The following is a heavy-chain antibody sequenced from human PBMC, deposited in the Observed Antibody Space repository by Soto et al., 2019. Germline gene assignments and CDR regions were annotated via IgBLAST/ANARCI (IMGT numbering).Heavy chain of an antibody. D-gene: IGHD3-22*01. Sequence: ASVKFSCKASGYTFTSYGISWVRQAPGQGLEWMGWISAYNGNTNYAQKLQGRVTMTTDTSTSTAYMELRSLRSDDTAVYYCARVGYYDSSGYYYYYYGMDVWGQGTTVTVSS. CDR3: ARVGYYDSSGYYYYYYGMDV. J-gene: IGHJ6*02. CDR1: GYTFTSYG. CDR2: ISAYNGNT. V-gene: IGHV1-18*01.